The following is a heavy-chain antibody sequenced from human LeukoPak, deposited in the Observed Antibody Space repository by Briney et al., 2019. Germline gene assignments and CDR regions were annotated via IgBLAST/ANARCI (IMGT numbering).Heavy chain of an antibody. CDR1: GFTFSSYD. CDR2: ISGSGGST. J-gene: IGHJ4*02. CDR3: AKGDSSYPDY. V-gene: IGHV3-23*01. D-gene: IGHD3-22*01. Sequence: LTGGSLRLSCAASGFTFSSYDMSWVRQAPGKGLEWVSAISGSGGSTYYAVSVKGRCTISRDNSKNTLYLQMNSRRAEDTAVYYCAKGDSSYPDYWGQGTLVTVSS.